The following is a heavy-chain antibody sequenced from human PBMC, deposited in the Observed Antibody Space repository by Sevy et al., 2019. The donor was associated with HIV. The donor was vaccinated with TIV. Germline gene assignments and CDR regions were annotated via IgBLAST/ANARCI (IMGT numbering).Heavy chain of an antibody. V-gene: IGHV1-24*01. J-gene: IGHJ1*01. CDR2: FDPENGET. CDR1: GYTLTELS. Sequence: ASVKVSCQVSGYTLTELSMHWVRQAPGKGLEWMGGFDPENGETIYTQKFQGRVTMTEDTATDTAYMELSSLRSEDTAVYYCATIIGSPTTFGGVSVGYFQHWGQDTLVTVSS. CDR3: ATIIGSPTTFGGVSVGYFQH. D-gene: IGHD3-16*02.